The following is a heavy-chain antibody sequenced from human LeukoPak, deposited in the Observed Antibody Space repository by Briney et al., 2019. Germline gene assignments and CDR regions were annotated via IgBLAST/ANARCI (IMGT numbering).Heavy chain of an antibody. J-gene: IGHJ4*02. CDR3: AERGGPFDY. CDR1: GFTFSSYA. CDR2: ISGSGGST. Sequence: GGSLRLSCAASGFTFSSYAMSWVRQAPGNGLEWVSAISGSGGSTYYADSVKGRFTIYRDNSKNTLYLQMNSLRAEDTAVYYCAERGGPFDYWGQGTLVTVSS. V-gene: IGHV3-23*01. D-gene: IGHD3-10*01.